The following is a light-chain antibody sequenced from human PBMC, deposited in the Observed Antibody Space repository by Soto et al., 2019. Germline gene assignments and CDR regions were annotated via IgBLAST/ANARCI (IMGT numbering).Light chain of an antibody. Sequence: MTQSPSSLSASVGDRVTITCRASQGIGDTLAWYQHKPGQTPRLLIYDTSTRATGVPARFSGSRSGPEFTLTISSLQSEDFAVYYCQQYSNWPPWTFGQGTKVDIK. V-gene: IGKV3-15*01. CDR3: QQYSNWPPWT. CDR1: QGIGDT. CDR2: DTS. J-gene: IGKJ1*01.